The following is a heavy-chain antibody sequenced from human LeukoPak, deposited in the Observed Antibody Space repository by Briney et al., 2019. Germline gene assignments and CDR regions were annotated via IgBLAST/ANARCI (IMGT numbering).Heavy chain of an antibody. D-gene: IGHD3-9*01. CDR2: IKKDGSEK. CDR3: ARIRYNYDILTIFDY. Sequence: GGSLRLSCAASEFTFSTYWMSWVRQAPGKGLEWVADIKKDGSEKYYVDSVKGRFTISRDNAKNSLFLQMNSLRAEDTAVFYCARIRYNYDILTIFDYWGQGTLVTVSS. CDR1: EFTFSTYW. J-gene: IGHJ4*02. V-gene: IGHV3-7*01.